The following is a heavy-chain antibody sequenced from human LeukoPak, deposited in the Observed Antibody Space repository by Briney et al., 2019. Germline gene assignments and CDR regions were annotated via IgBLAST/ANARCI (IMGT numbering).Heavy chain of an antibody. CDR1: GFTFSSYG. J-gene: IGHJ3*02. D-gene: IGHD6-19*01. Sequence: GGSLRLSCAASGFTFSSYGMHWVRQAPGKGLEWVAFIQYDGSNKYYADSVKVLFTISRDNSKNTLYLQMNSLRAEDTAVYYCARDEGVAGNDAFDIWGQGTMVTVSS. V-gene: IGHV3-30*02. CDR2: IQYDGSNK. CDR3: ARDEGVAGNDAFDI.